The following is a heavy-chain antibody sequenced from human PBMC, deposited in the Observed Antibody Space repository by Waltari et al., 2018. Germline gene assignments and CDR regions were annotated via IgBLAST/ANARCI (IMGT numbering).Heavy chain of an antibody. J-gene: IGHJ6*02. CDR1: GFIFSTCA. V-gene: IGHV3-73*01. CDR2: IRSKANNYAT. D-gene: IGHD4-17*01. Sequence: EVQLVESGGGLVQPGGSLKLSCAASGFIFSTCAMHWVRQSLGRGVEVVGRIRSKANNYATDYVASVKGRFLISRDDSKNVAYLQMNGLKTEDTAVYYCVRGTTTVTTNYYYGMDVWGRGTTVTVSS. CDR3: VRGTTTVTTNYYYGMDV.